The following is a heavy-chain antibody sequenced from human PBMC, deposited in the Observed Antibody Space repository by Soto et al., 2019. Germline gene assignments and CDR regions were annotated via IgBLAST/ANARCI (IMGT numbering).Heavy chain of an antibody. CDR3: ARLHFDILPGYYISDY. CDR1: RYTFNSYV. V-gene: IGHV1-18*01. D-gene: IGHD3-9*01. Sequence: VNFYCKSCRYTFNSYVSSRGRQAPGQGLEEMGGIRAYNGNTNYAQKIQGRVTMTTDTSTSTAYMELRSLRSYDTAVYYCARLHFDILPGYYISDYWG. CDR2: IRAYNGNT. J-gene: IGHJ4*01.